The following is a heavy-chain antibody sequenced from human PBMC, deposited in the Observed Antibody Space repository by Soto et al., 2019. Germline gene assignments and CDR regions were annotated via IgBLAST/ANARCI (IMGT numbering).Heavy chain of an antibody. V-gene: IGHV1-8*01. CDR2: MNPNSGNT. Sequence: ASVKVSCKASGYTFTSYDINWVRQATGQGLEWMGWMNPNSGNTGCAQKFQGRVTMTRNTSISTAYMELSSLRSEDTAVYYCATPHRYYDILTGYYDTRDYWGQGTLVTVSS. CDR1: GYTFTSYD. CDR3: ATPHRYYDILTGYYDTRDY. J-gene: IGHJ4*02. D-gene: IGHD3-9*01.